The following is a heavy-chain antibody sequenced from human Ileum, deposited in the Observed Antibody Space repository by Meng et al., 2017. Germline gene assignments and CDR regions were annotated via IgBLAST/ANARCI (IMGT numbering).Heavy chain of an antibody. D-gene: IGHD2-2*01. CDR3: AKAGSISWYNY. J-gene: IGHJ4*02. CDR1: VYTVSSYA. CDR2: INSSCSHT. Sequence: QLWESGDGFVLPGGSLGIACAAFVYTVSSYAMGWVRQAPGKVLEFVSDINSSCSHTYYADSVNGRFTISRDNSKNTLYLQLNSLRAEDTALFYCAKAGSISWYNYWGQGTLVTVSS. V-gene: IGHV3-23*05.